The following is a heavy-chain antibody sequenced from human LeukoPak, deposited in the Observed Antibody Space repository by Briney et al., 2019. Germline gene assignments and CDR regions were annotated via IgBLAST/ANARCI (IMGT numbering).Heavy chain of an antibody. CDR1: GYTFNNYW. D-gene: IGHD2-2*01. Sequence: GESLKISCKASGYTFNNYWIGWVRQMPGKGLEWMGIIYPGDSDTRYSPSFQGQVTISADKSISTAYLQWSSLKASDTAMYYCARRGRGYCSSTSCFFDPWGQGTLVTVSS. J-gene: IGHJ5*02. CDR3: ARRGRGYCSSTSCFFDP. CDR2: IYPGDSDT. V-gene: IGHV5-51*01.